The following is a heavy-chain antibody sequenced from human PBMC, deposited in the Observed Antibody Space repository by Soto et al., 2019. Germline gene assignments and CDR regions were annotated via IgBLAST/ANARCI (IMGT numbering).Heavy chain of an antibody. D-gene: IGHD6-19*01. Sequence: GGSLRLSCAASGFTFSSHGMHWVRQAPGKGLEWVAVIWYDGSNKYYADSVKGRFTISRDNSKNTLYLQMNSLRAEDTAVYYCARVSGWYLDAFDIWGQGTMVTVSS. CDR2: IWYDGSNK. CDR1: GFTFSSHG. J-gene: IGHJ3*02. CDR3: ARVSGWYLDAFDI. V-gene: IGHV3-33*01.